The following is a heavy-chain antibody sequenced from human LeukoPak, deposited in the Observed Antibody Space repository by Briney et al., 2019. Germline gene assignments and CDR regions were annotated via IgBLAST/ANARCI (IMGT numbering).Heavy chain of an antibody. D-gene: IGHD3-10*02. V-gene: IGHV3-48*03. J-gene: IGHJ6*04. CDR3: AELGITMIGGV. Sequence: GGSLRLSCAASGFTFSNNAMSWVRQAPGKGLEWVSYISSSGSTIYYADSVKGRFTISRDNAKNSLYLQMNSLRAEDTAVYYCAELGITMIGGVWGKGTTVTISS. CDR1: GFTFSNNA. CDR2: ISSSGSTI.